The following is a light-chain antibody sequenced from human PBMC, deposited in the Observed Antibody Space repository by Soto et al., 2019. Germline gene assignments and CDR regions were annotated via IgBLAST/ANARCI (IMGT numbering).Light chain of an antibody. Sequence: ELVLTQSPGTLSLSPGEGATLSCRASQSVSSSHLAWYQVKPGQAPRLLIYDASNRATGIPARFSGSGSGTDFTLTISSLEPEDFAVYYCQQRSDWPPFTFGGGTKVDIK. J-gene: IGKJ4*01. CDR1: QSVSSSH. CDR3: QQRSDWPPFT. V-gene: IGKV3D-20*02. CDR2: DAS.